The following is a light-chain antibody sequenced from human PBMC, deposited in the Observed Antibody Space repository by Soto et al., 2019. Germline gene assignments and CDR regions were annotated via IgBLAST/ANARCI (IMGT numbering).Light chain of an antibody. J-gene: IGLJ2*01. CDR3: SSYTSSSTLV. V-gene: IGLV2-14*03. CDR1: SSDVGAYNY. CDR2: DVT. Sequence: QSALTQPASVSGSPGQSITISCTGTSSDVGAYNYVSWYQHHPGKAPKLMIYDVTNRPSGVSDRFSGSKSGNTASLTISGLQAEDEAYYYCSSYTSSSTLVFGGGTKLTVL.